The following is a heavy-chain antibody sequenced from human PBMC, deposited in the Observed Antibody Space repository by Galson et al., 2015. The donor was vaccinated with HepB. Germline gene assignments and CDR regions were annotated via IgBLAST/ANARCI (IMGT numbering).Heavy chain of an antibody. Sequence: SLRLSCAASGFIFSSYWMSWVRQAPGKGLEWVANIKQDGSEKYYVDSVKGRFTISRDNAKNSLYLQMNSLRAEDTAVYYCARVLLGYCTNGRCSSPMDVWGTGTTVTVSS. CDR2: IKQDGSEK. D-gene: IGHD2-8*01. V-gene: IGHV3-7*01. CDR3: ARVLLGYCTNGRCSSPMDV. J-gene: IGHJ6*03. CDR1: GFIFSSYW.